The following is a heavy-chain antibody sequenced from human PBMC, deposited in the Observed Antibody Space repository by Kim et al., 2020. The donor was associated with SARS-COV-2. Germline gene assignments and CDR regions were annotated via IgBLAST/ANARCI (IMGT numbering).Heavy chain of an antibody. Sequence: SETLSLTCTVSGGSISSSSYYWGWIRQPPGKGLEWIGSIYYSGSTYYNPSLKSRVTISVDTSKNQFSLKLSSVTAADTAVYYCGVGELLKTIDYWGQGTLVTVSS. CDR1: GGSISSSSYY. CDR3: GVGELLKTIDY. CDR2: IYYSGST. D-gene: IGHD3-10*01. V-gene: IGHV4-39*01. J-gene: IGHJ4*02.